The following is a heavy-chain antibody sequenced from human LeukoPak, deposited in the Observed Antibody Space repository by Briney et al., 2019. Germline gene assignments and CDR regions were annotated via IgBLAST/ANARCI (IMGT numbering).Heavy chain of an antibody. CDR3: ARLLSRELPCFDP. D-gene: IGHD1-26*01. CDR2: IDPRDSFT. V-gene: IGHV5-10-1*01. CDR1: GYTFTSYW. J-gene: IGHJ5*02. Sequence: GESLKIPSQGSGYTFTSYWITWVRQMPGKGLEWMGRIDPRDSFTNYSPSFQGHVTISTDKSITTAYLQWSSLKASDTAMYYCARLLSRELPCFDPGAQGTLVTVSS.